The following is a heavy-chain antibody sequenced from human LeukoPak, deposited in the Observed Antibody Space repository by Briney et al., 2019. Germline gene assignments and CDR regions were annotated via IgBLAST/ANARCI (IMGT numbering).Heavy chain of an antibody. D-gene: IGHD3-10*01. Sequence: ASVKVSCKASGYTFTGYFIHWVRQAPGQGLEWLGRINPNSGGTNYAQKFQGWVTMTTDTSITTAYMEMTRLRSDDTAVYYCARDGIEYGSGSFYSIGIDVWGQGTTVTVSS. CDR2: INPNSGGT. CDR3: ARDGIEYGSGSFYSIGIDV. V-gene: IGHV1-2*04. CDR1: GYTFTGYF. J-gene: IGHJ6*02.